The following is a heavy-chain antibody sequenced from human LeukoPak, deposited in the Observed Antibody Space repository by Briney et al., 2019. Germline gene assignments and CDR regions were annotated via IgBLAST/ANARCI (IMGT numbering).Heavy chain of an antibody. CDR3: AKDARSRYYYDSSGYYYGAHFDY. Sequence: PGGSLRLSCAASGFTFSSYAMNWVRQVPGKGLEWVSTINYNGGNTYYADSVKGRFTISRDNSNNTLYLQMNSLRAEDTAVYYCAKDARSRYYYDSSGYYYGAHFDYWGQGTLVTVSS. CDR1: GFTFSSYA. D-gene: IGHD3-22*01. J-gene: IGHJ4*02. V-gene: IGHV3-23*01. CDR2: INYNGGNT.